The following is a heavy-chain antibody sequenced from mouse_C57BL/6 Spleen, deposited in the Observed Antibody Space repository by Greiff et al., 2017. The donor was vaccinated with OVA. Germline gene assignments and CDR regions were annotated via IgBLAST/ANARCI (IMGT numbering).Heavy chain of an antibody. CDR3: AVGGYYGFAY. V-gene: IGHV5-17*01. Sequence: EVKVEESGGGLVKPGGSLKLSCAASGFTFSDYGMHWVRQAPEKGLEWVAYISSGSSTIYYADTVKGRFTISRDNAKNTLFLQMTSLRSEDTAMYYCAVGGYYGFAYWGQGTLVTVSA. CDR2: ISSGSSTI. D-gene: IGHD1-1*01. J-gene: IGHJ3*01. CDR1: GFTFSDYG.